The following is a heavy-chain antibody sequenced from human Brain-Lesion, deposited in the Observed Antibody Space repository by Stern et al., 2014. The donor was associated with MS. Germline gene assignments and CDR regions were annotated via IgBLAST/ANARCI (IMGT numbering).Heavy chain of an antibody. V-gene: IGHV4-39*01. Sequence: VQLVESGPGLVKPSETLSLTCTVSGGSISSSTYYWAWIRQPPGKGLEGIGNIYSSGFTYYNPSLKSRVTISVDMSKTQFSLKLGSVTAADTAIYYCARHDSVPRPSQLYSARDRGPGYFDYWGQGTLVTVSS. D-gene: IGHD1-26*01. J-gene: IGHJ4*02. CDR2: IYSSGFT. CDR3: ARHDSVPRPSQLYSARDRGPGYFDY. CDR1: GGSISSSTYY.